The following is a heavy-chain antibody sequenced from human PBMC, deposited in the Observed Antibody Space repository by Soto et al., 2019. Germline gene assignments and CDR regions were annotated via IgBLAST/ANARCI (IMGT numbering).Heavy chain of an antibody. V-gene: IGHV4-59*08. J-gene: IGHJ6*02. CDR3: ATQGFGVLHGLVDV. D-gene: IGHD3-10*01. Sequence: QVQLQESGPGLVKPSETLSLTCTVSGGSISSISNHYCSWIRQPPGKGLEWIGYISYSGYTSYNPSLKSRVIISVDTYKNQVSLNLASVTAADTAVYYCATQGFGVLHGLVDVWGQGTTVTVSS. CDR2: ISYSGYT. CDR1: GGSISSISNHY.